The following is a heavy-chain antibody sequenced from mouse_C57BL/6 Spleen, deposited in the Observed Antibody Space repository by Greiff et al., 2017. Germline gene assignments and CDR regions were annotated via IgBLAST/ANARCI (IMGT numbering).Heavy chain of an antibody. V-gene: IGHV14-1*01. J-gene: IGHJ3*01. D-gene: IGHD1-1*01. CDR2: IDPTDGDT. Sequence: FHLKQPGAELVRPGASVKLSCQASGSTFKSYLMPWLKQRPNQGLEWIGRIDPTDGDTEYARKFKGKATWTASTSSTTSYLQLISLTSEATADYYCTTYCYGSRSGFACWGQGTMVTVS. CDR1: GSTFKSYL. CDR3: TTYCYGSRSGFAC.